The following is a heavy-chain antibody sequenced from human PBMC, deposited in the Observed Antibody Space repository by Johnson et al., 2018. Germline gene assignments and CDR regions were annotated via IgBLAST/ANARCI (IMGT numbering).Heavy chain of an antibody. Sequence: VQLVESGGGLVQPGGSLRLSCVASEFPFSTYAMNWVRQAPGKGLDWVSEISGSGGSTFYADSVKGRFTISRDNSKNTVFLQMNRLRVEDTAVYFCAKRTVISTTGVYYSYFMYVWGKGTTVTVSS. CDR2: ISGSGGST. CDR1: EFPFSTYA. V-gene: IGHV3-23*04. CDR3: AKRTVISTTGVYYSYFMYV. D-gene: IGHD2-21*01. J-gene: IGHJ6*03.